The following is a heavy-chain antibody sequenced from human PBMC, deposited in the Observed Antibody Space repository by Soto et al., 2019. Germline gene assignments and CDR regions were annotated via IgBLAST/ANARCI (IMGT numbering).Heavy chain of an antibody. CDR3: ARYSDYGPGLHYYYYYGMDV. V-gene: IGHV1-18*04. CDR2: ISAYNGNT. Sequence: ASVKVSFKASGYTFTSYGISWLRQAPGQGLEWMGWISAYNGNTNYAQKLQGRVTMTTDTSTSTAYMELRSLRSDDTAVYYCARYSDYGPGLHYYYYYGMDVWGQGTTVTVSS. J-gene: IGHJ6*02. D-gene: IGHD3-10*01. CDR1: GYTFTSYG.